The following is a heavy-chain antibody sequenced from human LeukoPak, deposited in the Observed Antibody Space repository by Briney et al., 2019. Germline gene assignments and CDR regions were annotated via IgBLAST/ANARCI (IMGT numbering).Heavy chain of an antibody. J-gene: IGHJ3*02. CDR1: GFTFSSYD. Sequence: PGGSLRLSCAASGFTFSSYDMHWVRQATGEGLEWVSAIGTAGDTYYPGSVKGRFTISRENAKNSLYLQMNSLRAGDTAVYYCAKDLISSKGDDAFDIWGQGTMVTVSS. CDR3: AKDLISSKGDDAFDI. V-gene: IGHV3-13*01. D-gene: IGHD3-3*02. CDR2: IGTAGDT.